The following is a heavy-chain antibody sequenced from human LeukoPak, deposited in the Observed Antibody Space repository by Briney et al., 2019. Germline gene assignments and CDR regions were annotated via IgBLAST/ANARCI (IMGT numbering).Heavy chain of an antibody. CDR1: GFTFSTFA. CDR3: ATYRQVLLPFES. J-gene: IGHJ4*02. V-gene: IGHV3-23*01. Sequence: GGALRLSCAASGFTFSTFAMIWVRQPPGKGLEWVSSIFPSGGEIHYADSVRGRFTISRDNSKSTLSLQMNSLRAEDTAIYYCATYRQVLLPFESWGQGTLVTVSS. CDR2: IFPSGGEI. D-gene: IGHD2-8*02.